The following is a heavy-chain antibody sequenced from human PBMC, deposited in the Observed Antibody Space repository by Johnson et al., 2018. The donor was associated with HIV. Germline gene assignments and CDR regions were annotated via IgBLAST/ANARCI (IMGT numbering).Heavy chain of an antibody. CDR2: INSGGST. Sequence: VQLVESGGVLVQPGGSLRLSCAASGFSVSSNYMTWVRQGPGKGLEWVSVINSGGSTYYADSVKGRFTISRDNSKNTLYLQMNSLRAEDTAVYYCARDPSRLRQSDFWGQGTMVTVAS. D-gene: IGHD3-16*01. V-gene: IGHV3-66*01. CDR1: GFSVSSNY. J-gene: IGHJ3*01. CDR3: ARDPSRLRQSDF.